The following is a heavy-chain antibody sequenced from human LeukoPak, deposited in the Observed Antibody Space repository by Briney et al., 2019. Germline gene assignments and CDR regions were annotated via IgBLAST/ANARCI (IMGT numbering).Heavy chain of an antibody. D-gene: IGHD5-18*01. Sequence: GGSLRLSCAASGFTFSSYAMSWVRQAPGKGLEWVSTIRARGDNTYYADSVKGRFTISRDNSKNTLYLQMNSLRAEDTAVYYCARGGDRYSYGYYYWGQGTLVTVSS. V-gene: IGHV3-23*01. J-gene: IGHJ4*02. CDR3: ARGGDRYSYGYYY. CDR1: GFTFSSYA. CDR2: IRARGDNT.